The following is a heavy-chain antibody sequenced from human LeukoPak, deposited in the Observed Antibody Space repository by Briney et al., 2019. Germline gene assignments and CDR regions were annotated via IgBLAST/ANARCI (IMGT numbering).Heavy chain of an antibody. V-gene: IGHV4-39*01. CDR3: ATATDYYDSSGYPRGINAFDI. CDR2: IYYSGST. J-gene: IGHJ3*02. D-gene: IGHD3-22*01. CDR1: GGSISSSSYY. Sequence: PSETLSLTCTVSGGSISSSSYYWGWIRQPPGKGLEWIGSIYYSGSTYYNPSLKSRVTISVDTSKNQFSLKLSSVTAADTAVYYCATATDYYDSSGYPRGINAFDIWGQGTMVTVSS.